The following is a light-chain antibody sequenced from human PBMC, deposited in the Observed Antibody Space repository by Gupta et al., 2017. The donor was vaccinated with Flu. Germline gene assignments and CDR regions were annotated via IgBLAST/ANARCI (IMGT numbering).Light chain of an antibody. Sequence: QTVVTQEPSFSVSPGGTVTLTCGLTSGSVSTNFYPSWYQQTPGQAPRTLVYNTNIRSSGVPGRFSGSILGNKAALTITGAQADDESDYYCVLYMGGNTWMFGGGTKLTVL. CDR2: NTN. J-gene: IGLJ3*02. CDR3: VLYMGGNTWM. CDR1: SGSVSTNFY. V-gene: IGLV8-61*01.